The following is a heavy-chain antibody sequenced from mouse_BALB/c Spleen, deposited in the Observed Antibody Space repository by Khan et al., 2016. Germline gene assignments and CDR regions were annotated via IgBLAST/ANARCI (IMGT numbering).Heavy chain of an antibody. Sequence: EVVLVESGGGLVKPGGLLKLCCAAPGSTLSDYYMYWVCQTAEKRPVWVATIIYGGIYTYYPDRVKGRITISRDNAKKHHYLQMSSLKSEDTAMYSCARGRDWCFDVWGAGTTVTVSS. CDR2: IIYGGIYT. CDR1: GSTLSDYY. J-gene: IGHJ1*01. V-gene: IGHV5-4*02. CDR3: ARGRDWCFDV.